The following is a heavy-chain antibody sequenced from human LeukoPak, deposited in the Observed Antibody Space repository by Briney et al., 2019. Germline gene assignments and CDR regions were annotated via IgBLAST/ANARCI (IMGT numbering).Heavy chain of an antibody. D-gene: IGHD3-10*01. J-gene: IGHJ4*02. Sequence: GGSLRLSCAASGFTFSSYGMHWVRQAPGKGLEWVALISFDESNKYYLDSVKGRFTISRDNSKNTLYLEVISLTAEDTAVYYCAKDDAWLRFGEWSQGTLVTVSS. V-gene: IGHV3-30*18. CDR1: GFTFSSYG. CDR2: ISFDESNK. CDR3: AKDDAWLRFGE.